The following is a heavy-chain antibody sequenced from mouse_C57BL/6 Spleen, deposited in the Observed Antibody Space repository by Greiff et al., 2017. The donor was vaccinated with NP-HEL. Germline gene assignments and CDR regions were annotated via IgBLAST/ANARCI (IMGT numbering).Heavy chain of an antibody. D-gene: IGHD1-2*01. V-gene: IGHV1-15*01. CDR1: GYTFTDYE. CDR3: TRTAQGGYYAMDY. CDR2: IDPETGGT. Sequence: VQLQQSGAELVRPGASVTLSCKASGYTFTDYEMHWVKQTPVHVLEWIGAIDPETGGTAYNQKFKGKAILTADKSSSTAYMELRSLTSEDSAVYYCTRTAQGGYYAMDYWGQGTSVTVSS. J-gene: IGHJ4*01.